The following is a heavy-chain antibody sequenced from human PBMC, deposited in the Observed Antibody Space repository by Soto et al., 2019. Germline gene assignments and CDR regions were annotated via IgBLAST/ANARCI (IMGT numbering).Heavy chain of an antibody. CDR3: SNLAAGARGRGY. CDR2: VRSSGSA. V-gene: IGHV4-30-4*03. D-gene: IGHD2-15*01. CDR1: GGSISSGDNH. Sequence: QVQLQESGPGLVEPSQTLSLTCTVSGGSISSGDNHWNWVRQPPGKGLEWIGQVRSSGSASYNPSLQNRVTISLDTAKNQVSLKLSSVTAADTAVYFCSNLAAGARGRGYWGQGTLVTVSS. J-gene: IGHJ4*02.